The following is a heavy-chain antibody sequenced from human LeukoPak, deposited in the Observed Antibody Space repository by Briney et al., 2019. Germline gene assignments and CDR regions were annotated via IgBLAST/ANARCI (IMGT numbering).Heavy chain of an antibody. CDR3: ARVTYGSGTYGAFDY. CDR2: ISSRTGYI. CDR1: GFTFSSYS. V-gene: IGHV3-21*04. J-gene: IGHJ4*02. D-gene: IGHD3-10*01. Sequence: GGSLRLSCAASGFTFSSYSMNWVRQAPGKGLEWVSSISSRTGYIFYADSVKGRFTISRDNSKNTLYLQMNSLRAEDTAVYYCARVTYGSGTYGAFDYWGQGTLVTVSS.